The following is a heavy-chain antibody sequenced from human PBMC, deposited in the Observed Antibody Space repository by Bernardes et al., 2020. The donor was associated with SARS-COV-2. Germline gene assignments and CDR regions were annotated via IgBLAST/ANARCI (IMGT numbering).Heavy chain of an antibody. D-gene: IGHD2-2*01. V-gene: IGHV4-59*03. CDR3: AGGGTSSIWFDP. CDR1: VGSISSNY. J-gene: IGHJ5*02. Sequence: SETLSLTCTVSVGSISSNYWSWIRQAPGKGLERIGNFYSSGSTNYNPSLNSRVTISVDMSKNQFSLKLSSMTTADTAVYYCAGGGTSSIWFDPWGQGTLVTVSS. CDR2: FYSSGST.